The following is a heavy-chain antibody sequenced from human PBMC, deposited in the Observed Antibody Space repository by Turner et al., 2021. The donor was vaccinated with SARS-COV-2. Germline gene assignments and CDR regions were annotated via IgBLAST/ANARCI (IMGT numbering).Heavy chain of an antibody. V-gene: IGHV3-53*04. CDR3: ARDLLAYGMDV. J-gene: IGHJ6*02. CDR2: IYSGGIT. D-gene: IGHD3-3*02. Sequence: EVQLVESGGALVKPGGSLRLSCAASGVTVSSNYMSWVRQAPGKGLEWVSVIYSGGITFYAESLKGRFTISRHNSKNTLYLQMNSLRAEDTAVYYCARDLLAYGMDVWGQGTTVTVSS. CDR1: GVTVSSNY.